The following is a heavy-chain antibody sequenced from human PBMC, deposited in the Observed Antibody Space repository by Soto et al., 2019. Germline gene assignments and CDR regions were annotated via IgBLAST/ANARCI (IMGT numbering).Heavy chain of an antibody. CDR1: GYTFTSYY. CDR2: ISAYNGNT. Sequence: ASVKVSCKASGYTFTSYYISWVRQAPGQGLEWMGWISAYNGNTNYAQKFQGRVTMTRDTSTSTVYMELSSLRSEDTAVYYCARVDYDILTGYYGDYWGQGALVTVSS. CDR3: ARVDYDILTGYYGDY. J-gene: IGHJ4*02. V-gene: IGHV1-18*01. D-gene: IGHD3-9*01.